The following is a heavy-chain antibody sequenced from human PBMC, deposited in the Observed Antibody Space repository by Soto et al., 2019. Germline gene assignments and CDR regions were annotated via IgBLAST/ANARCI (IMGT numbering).Heavy chain of an antibody. D-gene: IGHD3-10*01. Sequence: QLQLQESGSGLLKPSQTLSLTCAVSGGSINSGGDSWSWIRQPPGKGLEWIGYIYHSGGTYYNPSIKSRVIISIDRSKNQFSLKLTSVTAADSAVYCCARTAAGGWFDPWGQGTLVTVSS. J-gene: IGHJ5*02. CDR3: ARTAAGGWFDP. CDR1: GGSINSGGDS. CDR2: IYHSGGT. V-gene: IGHV4-30-2*01.